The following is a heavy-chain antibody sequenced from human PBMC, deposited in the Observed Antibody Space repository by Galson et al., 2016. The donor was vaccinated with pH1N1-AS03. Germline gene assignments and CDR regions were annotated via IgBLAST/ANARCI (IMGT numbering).Heavy chain of an antibody. D-gene: IGHD4-11*01. V-gene: IGHV5-10-1*01. Sequence: QSGAEVKKPGESLRISCKASGHYFTNYWISWVRQTPGKGLEWMGRIDPGDSYTSYNPSFQGHVTISADKSPSTAYLQWASLKASDTAMYYCASSCTATNTYYYHGMGVWGQGTTVTVSS. CDR3: ASSCTATNTYYYHGMGV. CDR1: GHYFTNYW. CDR2: IDPGDSYT. J-gene: IGHJ6*02.